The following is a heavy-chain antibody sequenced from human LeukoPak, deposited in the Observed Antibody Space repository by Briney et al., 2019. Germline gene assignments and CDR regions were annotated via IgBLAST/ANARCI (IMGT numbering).Heavy chain of an antibody. V-gene: IGHV4-39*01. Sequence: PSETLSLTCTVSGGSISSSSYYWGWIRQPPGKGLEWIGSIYYSGSTYYNPSLKSRVTISVDTSKNQFSLKLSSVTAADTAVYYCARSLERTTFTYYYYGMDVWGQGTTVTVSS. D-gene: IGHD1-1*01. CDR2: IYYSGST. J-gene: IGHJ6*02. CDR1: GGSISSSSYY. CDR3: ARSLERTTFTYYYYGMDV.